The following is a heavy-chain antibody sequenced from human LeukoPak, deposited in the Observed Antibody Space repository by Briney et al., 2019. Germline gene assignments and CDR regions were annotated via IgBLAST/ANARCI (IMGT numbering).Heavy chain of an antibody. Sequence: GGSLRLSCAASRFIFSAYDMAWVRQAPGKGLEWVSSISSSGGNPNYAESVKDRFTISRDNSQNALYLQMNSLRVEDTAVYYCAKYRNSHFDYWGQGTLVTVSA. CDR1: RFIFSAYD. D-gene: IGHD4-11*01. CDR2: ISSSGGNP. CDR3: AKYRNSHFDY. V-gene: IGHV3-23*01. J-gene: IGHJ4*02.